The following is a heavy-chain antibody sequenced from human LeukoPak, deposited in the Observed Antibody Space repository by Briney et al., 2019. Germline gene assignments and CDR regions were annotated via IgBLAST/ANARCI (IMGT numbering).Heavy chain of an antibody. D-gene: IGHD6-13*01. Sequence: GESLKISFKGSGYSFTSYWIGWVRQMPGKGLEWMGIIYPGDSDTRYSPSFQGQVTISADKSISTAYLQWSSLKASDTAMYYCARQLELDSSSWYPYYFDYWGQGTLVTVSS. V-gene: IGHV5-51*01. CDR1: GYSFTSYW. CDR3: ARQLELDSSSWYPYYFDY. J-gene: IGHJ4*02. CDR2: IYPGDSDT.